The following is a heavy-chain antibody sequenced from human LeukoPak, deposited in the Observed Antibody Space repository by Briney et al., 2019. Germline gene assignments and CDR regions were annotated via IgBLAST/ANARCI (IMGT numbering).Heavy chain of an antibody. CDR3: ARGKGYSYGDY. Sequence: SETLSLTCTVSGGSISSGGYYWSWIRQPPGKGLEWIGYIYHSGSTYYNPSLKSRVTISVDRSKNQFSLKLSSVTAADTAVYYCARGKGYSYGDYWGQGTLVTVSS. D-gene: IGHD5-18*01. V-gene: IGHV4-30-2*01. J-gene: IGHJ4*02. CDR1: GGSISSGGYY. CDR2: IYHSGST.